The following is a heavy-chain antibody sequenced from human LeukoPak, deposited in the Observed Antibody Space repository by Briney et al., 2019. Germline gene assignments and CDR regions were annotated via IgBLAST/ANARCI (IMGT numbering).Heavy chain of an antibody. V-gene: IGHV3-21*01. J-gene: IGHJ3*02. CDR1: GFTFSSYS. D-gene: IGHD3-10*01. CDR3: ARETYYYGSGRTARDAFDI. Sequence: PGGSLRLSCAASGFTFSSYSMNWVRQAPGKGLEWVSSISSSSSYIYYADSVKGQFTISRDNAKNSLYLQMNSLRAEDTAVYYCARETYYYGSGRTARDAFDIWGQGTIVTVSS. CDR2: ISSSSSYI.